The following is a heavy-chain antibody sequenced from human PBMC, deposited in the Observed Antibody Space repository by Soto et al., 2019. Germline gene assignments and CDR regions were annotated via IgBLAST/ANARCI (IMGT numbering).Heavy chain of an antibody. V-gene: IGHV4-59*01. Sequence: SETLSLTCTVSGGSISNYYWTWVRQPPGKGLEWIGYAYYSGSTNYNPSLESRVTISIDASKNQFSLKMKSVTAADTAVYYCVRDYLLTGFDPWGQGALVTVSS. D-gene: IGHD3-9*01. CDR3: VRDYLLTGFDP. J-gene: IGHJ5*02. CDR2: AYYSGST. CDR1: GGSISNYY.